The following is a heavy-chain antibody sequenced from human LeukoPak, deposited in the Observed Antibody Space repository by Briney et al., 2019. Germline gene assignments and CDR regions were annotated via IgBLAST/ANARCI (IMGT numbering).Heavy chain of an antibody. CDR3: ARSTPKLPGYYFDY. D-gene: IGHD5-24*01. V-gene: IGHV3-48*03. CDR2: ISSSGSTI. Sequence: GGSLRLSRAASGFTFSSYEMNWVRQAPGKGLEWVSYISSSGSTIYYADSVKGRFTISRDNAKNSLYLQMNSLRAEDTAVYYCARSTPKLPGYYFDYWGQGTLVTVSS. CDR1: GFTFSSYE. J-gene: IGHJ4*02.